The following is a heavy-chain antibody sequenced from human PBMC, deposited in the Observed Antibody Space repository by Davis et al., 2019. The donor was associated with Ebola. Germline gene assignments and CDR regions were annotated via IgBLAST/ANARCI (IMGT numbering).Heavy chain of an antibody. CDR1: GFTFSSYA. CDR2: ISGSGGST. CDR3: ARDVATYYDFWSGYYTG. V-gene: IGHV3-23*01. Sequence: GESLKISCAASGFTFSSYAMSWVRQAPGKGLEWVSAISGSGGSTYYADSVKGRFTISRDNSKNTLYLQMNSLRAEDTAVYYCARDVATYYDFWSGYYTGWGQGTLVTVSS. D-gene: IGHD3-3*01. J-gene: IGHJ4*02.